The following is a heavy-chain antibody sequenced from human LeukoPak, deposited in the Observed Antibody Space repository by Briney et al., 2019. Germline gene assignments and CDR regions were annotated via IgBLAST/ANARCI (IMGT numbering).Heavy chain of an antibody. CDR1: GFTFSSYG. Sequence: GGSLRLSCAASGFTFSSYGMHWVRQAPGKGLEWVAFIRYDGSNKYYADSVKGRFTISRDNSKNTLYLQMNSLRAEDTAVYYCAKGLAAAGTHYYYMDVWGKGTTVTVSS. J-gene: IGHJ6*03. CDR3: AKGLAAAGTHYYYMDV. V-gene: IGHV3-30*02. CDR2: IRYDGSNK. D-gene: IGHD6-13*01.